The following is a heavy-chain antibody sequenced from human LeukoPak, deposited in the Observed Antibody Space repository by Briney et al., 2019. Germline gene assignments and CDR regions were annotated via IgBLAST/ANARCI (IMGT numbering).Heavy chain of an antibody. Sequence: GGTLRLSCAASGFTVSSNYMSWVRQAPGKGLEWVSVIYSGGSTYYADSVKGRFTISRDNSKNTLYLQMNSLRAEDTAVYYCARSYSSGWFYHSWGQGTLVTVSS. D-gene: IGHD6-19*01. CDR1: GFTVSSNY. CDR3: ARSYSSGWFYHS. V-gene: IGHV3-53*01. CDR2: IYSGGST. J-gene: IGHJ4*02.